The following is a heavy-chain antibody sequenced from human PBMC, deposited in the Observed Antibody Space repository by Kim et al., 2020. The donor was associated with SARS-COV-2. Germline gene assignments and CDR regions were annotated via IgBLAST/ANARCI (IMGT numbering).Heavy chain of an antibody. CDR3: ARDNDETYSSGWYYY. Sequence: SVKVSCKASGGTFSSYAISWVRQAPGQGLEWMGRIIPILGIANYAQKFQGRVTITADKSTSTAYMELSSLRSEDTAVYYCARDNDETYSSGWYYYWGQGTLVTVSS. CDR2: IIPILGIA. J-gene: IGHJ4*02. CDR1: GGTFSSYA. D-gene: IGHD6-19*01. V-gene: IGHV1-69*04.